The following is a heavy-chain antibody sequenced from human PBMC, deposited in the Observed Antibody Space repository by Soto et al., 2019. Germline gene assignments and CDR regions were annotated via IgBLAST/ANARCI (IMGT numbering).Heavy chain of an antibody. CDR2: INPNSGGT. CDR3: ATDSLLVGATANYFAH. CDR1: GYTFTGYY. J-gene: IGHJ4*02. Sequence: GASVKVSCKASGYTFTGYYMHWVRQAPGQGLEWMGWINPNSGGTNYAQKFQGRVTMTRDTSISTAYMELSRLRSDDTAVYYCATDSLLVGATANYFAHWGQETLVTVSS. V-gene: IGHV1-2*02. D-gene: IGHD1-26*01.